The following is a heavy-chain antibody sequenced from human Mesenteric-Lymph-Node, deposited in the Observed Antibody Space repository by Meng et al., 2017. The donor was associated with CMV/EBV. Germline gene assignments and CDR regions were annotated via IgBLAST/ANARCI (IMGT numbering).Heavy chain of an antibody. D-gene: IGHD6-19*01. J-gene: IGHJ4*02. CDR1: GFPFSKAW. V-gene: IGHV3-48*04. Sequence: GSLRLSCVASGFPFSKAWMTWVRQAPGKGLEWVSYISSSSATIFYADSVKGRFTVSRDNAKNSLYLQMNSLRADDTSLYYCARDRGSGWYEAPHFWGQGTLVTVSS. CDR2: ISSSSATI. CDR3: ARDRGSGWYEAPHF.